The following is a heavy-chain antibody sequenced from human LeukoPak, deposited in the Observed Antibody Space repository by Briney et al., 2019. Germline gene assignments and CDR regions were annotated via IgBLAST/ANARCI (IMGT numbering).Heavy chain of an antibody. Sequence: PGGSLRLSCAASGFTFDDYAMHWVRQAPGKGLEWVSGISWNSGSIGYADSVKGRFTISRDNAKNSLYLQMNSLRAEDTALYYCAKDLAHCSSTSCFAVYYYGMDVWGQGTTVTVSS. CDR2: ISWNSGSI. J-gene: IGHJ6*02. CDR1: GFTFDDYA. V-gene: IGHV3-9*01. D-gene: IGHD2-2*01. CDR3: AKDLAHCSSTSCFAVYYYGMDV.